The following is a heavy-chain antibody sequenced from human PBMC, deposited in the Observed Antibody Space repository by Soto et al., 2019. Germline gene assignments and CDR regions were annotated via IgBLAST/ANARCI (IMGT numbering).Heavy chain of an antibody. CDR1: EYSFVSYW. D-gene: IGHD6-19*01. CDR3: ARTYIGGWTESWYFDL. Sequence: EVQLVQSGAEVKKSGESLKISCKASEYSFVSYWIAWVRQMPGKGLEWMGIVYPGDSDTRYSPSFQGQVTISVDKSINTTYLQWSSLEASDTATYYCARTYIGGWTESWYFDLWGRGTLVIVSS. V-gene: IGHV5-51*01. CDR2: VYPGDSDT. J-gene: IGHJ2*01.